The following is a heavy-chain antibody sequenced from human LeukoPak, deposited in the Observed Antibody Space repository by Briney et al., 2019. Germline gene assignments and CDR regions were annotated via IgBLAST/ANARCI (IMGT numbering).Heavy chain of an antibody. CDR2: ITSSSSYI. CDR1: GFSFRNYW. Sequence: GGSLRLSCVASGFSFRNYWMNWVRQAPGKGLEWVSSITSSSSYIYYADSVKGRFTISRHNAKNSLYLQLNSLRAEDTAVYYCVRLYDDYTNGHFDSWGQGTLVTVSS. D-gene: IGHD4-11*01. V-gene: IGHV3-21*01. J-gene: IGHJ4*02. CDR3: VRLYDDYTNGHFDS.